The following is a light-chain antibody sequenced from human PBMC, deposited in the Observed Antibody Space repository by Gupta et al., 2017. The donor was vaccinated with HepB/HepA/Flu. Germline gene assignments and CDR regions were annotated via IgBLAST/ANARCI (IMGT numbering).Light chain of an antibody. CDR2: VAS. CDR1: QGIRSY. Sequence: DIQLTQSPSFLSASVGDRVTITCRASQGIRSYLAWYQQKPGKAPKLLIYVASTLQSGVPSRVSGSGSGTEFTLTISSLQPEDFASYYCQQMKNFPITFGQGTRMEIK. CDR3: QQMKNFPIT. J-gene: IGKJ5*01. V-gene: IGKV1-9*01.